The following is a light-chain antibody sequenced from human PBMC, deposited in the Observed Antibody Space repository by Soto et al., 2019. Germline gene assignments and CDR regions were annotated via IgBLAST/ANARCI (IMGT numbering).Light chain of an antibody. J-gene: IGKJ1*01. V-gene: IGKV1-13*02. CDR3: QQYKSYVT. CDR1: QGISSA. Sequence: GDRVTITCRASQGISSALAWYQQKPGKAPKLLIYDASSLESGVPSRFSGSGSGTEFTLTFSSLQPDDFATYYCQQYKSYVTFGQGTKV. CDR2: DAS.